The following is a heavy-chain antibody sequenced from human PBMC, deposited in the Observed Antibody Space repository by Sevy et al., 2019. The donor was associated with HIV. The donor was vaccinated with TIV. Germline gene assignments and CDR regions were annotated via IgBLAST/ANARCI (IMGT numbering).Heavy chain of an antibody. D-gene: IGHD4-4*01. CDR2: FSVGGGRI. V-gene: IGHV3-23*01. CDR3: ARDECTTPHDY. Sequence: GGSLRLSCAASGFTFSKYSMNWVRQAPGKGLEWVATFSVGGGRINYADSVKGRFTISRDDSKNTLYLQMNSLRAEDTAVYYCARDECTTPHDYWGKGTMVTVSS. CDR1: GFTFSKYS. J-gene: IGHJ4*02.